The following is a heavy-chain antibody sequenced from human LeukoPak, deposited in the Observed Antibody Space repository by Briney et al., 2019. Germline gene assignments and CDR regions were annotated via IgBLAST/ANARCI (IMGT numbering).Heavy chain of an antibody. Sequence: PSETLSLTCTVSGGSISSSGYYWGWIRQPPGKGLEWIGSIYYSGGNYYNPSHNSRVTISVDTSKNQFSLRLSSVTAADTAVYYCARGPYYFDSWGPGTLVTVSS. J-gene: IGHJ4*02. CDR3: ARGPYYFDS. CDR1: GGSISSSGYY. CDR2: IYYSGGN. V-gene: IGHV4-39*07.